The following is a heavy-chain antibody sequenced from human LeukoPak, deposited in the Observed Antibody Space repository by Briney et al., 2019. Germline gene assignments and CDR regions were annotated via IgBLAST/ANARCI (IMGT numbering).Heavy chain of an antibody. CDR1: GGSFSGYY. CDR2: IYNSRST. CDR3: ARRNVLTEGEAFDI. V-gene: IGHV4-59*08. D-gene: IGHD3-9*01. J-gene: IGHJ3*02. Sequence: PSETLSLTCGVYGGSFSGYYWTWIRQPPGEGLEWIGYIYNSRSTNYNPSLNSRVTISADASKNQFSLKLNSVTAADTAVYYCARRNVLTEGEAFDIWGQGTMVTVSS.